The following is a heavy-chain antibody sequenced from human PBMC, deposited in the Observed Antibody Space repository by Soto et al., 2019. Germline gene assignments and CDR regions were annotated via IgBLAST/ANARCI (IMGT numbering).Heavy chain of an antibody. CDR2: VSGFIDKA. J-gene: IGHJ4*02. CDR1: GYTFTNYG. V-gene: IGHV1-18*04. CDR3: ARAEVDCSGGSCYSSLFDY. D-gene: IGHD2-15*01. Sequence: ASVKVSCKASGYTFTNYGISWVRQALGQGLEWMGWVSGFIDKANYAQQFQGRVTMTTDTSTSTAYMELTSLRSEDTAVYYCARAEVDCSGGSCYSSLFDYWGQGTLVTVSS.